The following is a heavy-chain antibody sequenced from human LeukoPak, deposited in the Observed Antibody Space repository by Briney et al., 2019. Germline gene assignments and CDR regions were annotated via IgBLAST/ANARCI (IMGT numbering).Heavy chain of an antibody. J-gene: IGHJ4*02. CDR2: ISAYNGNT. V-gene: IGHV1-18*01. CDR1: GYTFTSYG. CDR3: ARGRLGCSGGSCYFCLDY. Sequence: GASVKVSCKASGYTFTSYGISWVRQAPGQGLEWMGWISAYNGNTNYAQKLQGRVTMTTDTSTSTAYMELRSLRSDDTAVYYCARGRLGCSGGSCYFCLDYWGQGTLVTVSS. D-gene: IGHD2-15*01.